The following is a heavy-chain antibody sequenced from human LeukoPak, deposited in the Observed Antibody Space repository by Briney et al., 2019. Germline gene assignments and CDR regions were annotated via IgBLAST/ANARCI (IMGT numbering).Heavy chain of an antibody. CDR3: ARESEAVAGSADNWFDP. CDR2: IFYTGTT. D-gene: IGHD6-19*01. Sequence: SETLSLTCTVSGGSIISFYWSWIRQVPGKGLEWIGYIFYTGTTYYNPSLKSRVIISVDTSKNQFSLRLSSVTAADTAVYYCARESEAVAGSADNWFDPWGQGTLVTVSS. CDR1: GGSIISFY. V-gene: IGHV4-59*01. J-gene: IGHJ5*02.